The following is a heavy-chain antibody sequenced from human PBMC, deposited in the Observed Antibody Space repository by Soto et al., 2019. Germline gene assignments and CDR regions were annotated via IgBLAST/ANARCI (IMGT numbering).Heavy chain of an antibody. CDR1: GFTFSSYA. CDR3: ALDIVVVVAATDY. CDR2: ISGSGGST. Sequence: PGGSLRLSCAASGFTFSSYAMSWVRQAPGKGLEWVSAISGSGGSTYYADSVKGRFTISRDNSKNTLYLQMNSLRAEDTAVYYCALDIVVVVAATDYWGQGTLVTVSS. J-gene: IGHJ4*02. D-gene: IGHD2-15*01. V-gene: IGHV3-23*01.